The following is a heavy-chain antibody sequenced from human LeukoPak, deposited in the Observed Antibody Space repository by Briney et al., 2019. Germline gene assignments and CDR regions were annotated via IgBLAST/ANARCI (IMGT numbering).Heavy chain of an antibody. CDR1: GYTFTDYY. Sequence: ASVKVSCKASGYTFTDYYLHWLRQAPGQGLEWMGWMHPNSGGTNYAQNFQGRVTMTRDTSITTAYMELSRLTSDDTAVYYCASLAHFDGITYYPDFWGQGTLVTVSS. CDR2: MHPNSGGT. V-gene: IGHV1-2*02. CDR3: ASLAHFDGITYYPDF. D-gene: IGHD3-22*01. J-gene: IGHJ4*02.